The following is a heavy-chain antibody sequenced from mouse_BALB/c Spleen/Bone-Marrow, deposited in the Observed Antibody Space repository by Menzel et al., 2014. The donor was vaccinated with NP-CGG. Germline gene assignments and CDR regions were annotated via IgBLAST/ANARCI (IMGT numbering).Heavy chain of an antibody. V-gene: IGHV1-4*02. D-gene: IGHD2-3*01. Sequence: AQLEQAAAEPARPGASGKVSCMASGYSFTSYTMHWVKQRPGQGLEWIGYINPSSGYTEYNQKFKDKTTLTADKSSSTAYMQLSSLTSEDSAVYYCARDDGYLYAKDSGSHGTSVTVS. CDR3: ARDDGYLYAKDS. J-gene: IGHJ4*01. CDR1: GYSFTSYT. CDR2: INPSSGYT.